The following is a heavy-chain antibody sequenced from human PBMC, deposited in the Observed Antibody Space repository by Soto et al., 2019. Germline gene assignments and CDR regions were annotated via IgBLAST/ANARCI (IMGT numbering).Heavy chain of an antibody. CDR1: GFTFSSYG. V-gene: IGHV3-33*01. D-gene: IGHD6-13*01. CDR3: ASDKRSGYSSSWYLAY. J-gene: IGHJ4*02. CDR2: IWYDGSNK. Sequence: QVQLVESGGGVVQPGRSLRLSCAASGFTFSSYGMHWVRQAPGKGLEWVAVIWYDGSNKYYADSVKGRFTISRDNSKNTLYLQMNSLRAEDTAVYYCASDKRSGYSSSWYLAYWGQGTLVTGSS.